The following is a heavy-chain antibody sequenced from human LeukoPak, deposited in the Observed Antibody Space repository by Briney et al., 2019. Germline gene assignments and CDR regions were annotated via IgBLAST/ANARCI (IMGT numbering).Heavy chain of an antibody. D-gene: IGHD3-22*01. Sequence: GGSLRLSCAASGFTFSSYGIHWVRQSLGKGLEWVAVVSYLGDDQLYAESVKGRFTISRDNSKKTVFLQMNSLRGEDTAVYYCAKDRSSGPHYYYGMAVWGRGTTVIVSS. CDR2: VSYLGDDQ. CDR3: AKDRSSGPHYYYGMAV. CDR1: GFTFSSYG. V-gene: IGHV3-30*18. J-gene: IGHJ6*02.